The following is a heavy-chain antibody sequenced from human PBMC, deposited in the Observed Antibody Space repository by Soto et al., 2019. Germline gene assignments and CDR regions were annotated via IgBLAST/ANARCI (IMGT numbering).Heavy chain of an antibody. CDR3: AREIFGVIISGGRDAFDI. V-gene: IGHV1-69*01. D-gene: IGHD3-3*01. J-gene: IGHJ3*02. CDR2: IIPIFGTA. Sequence: QVQLVQSGAEVKKPGSSVKVSCKASGGTFSTYAISWVRQAPGLGLEWMGGIIPIFGTAKYAQKFQGRVTITADESTSTAYMELSSLRSEDTAVYYCAREIFGVIISGGRDAFDIWGQGTMVTVSS. CDR1: GGTFSTYA.